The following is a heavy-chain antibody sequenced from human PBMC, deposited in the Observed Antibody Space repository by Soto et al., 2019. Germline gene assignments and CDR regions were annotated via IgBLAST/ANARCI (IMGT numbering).Heavy chain of an antibody. V-gene: IGHV3-23*01. CDR2: LSGSAIST. J-gene: IGHJ6*02. D-gene: IGHD2-15*01. CDR1: GFTFSDYA. Sequence: EVQLSESGGDLVQPGGSLRLSCTASGFTFSDYAMSWVRQAPGKGLEWVSTLSGSAISTYDADLAKGRFTISRDNSKRLLFLQMNNLRADDTAIDYCAKERVGALNFGLDVWGQGTTVTVSS. CDR3: AKERVGALNFGLDV.